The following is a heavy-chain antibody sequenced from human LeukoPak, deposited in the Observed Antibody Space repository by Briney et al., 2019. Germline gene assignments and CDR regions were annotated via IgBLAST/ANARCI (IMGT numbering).Heavy chain of an antibody. D-gene: IGHD1-20*01. CDR3: TRGLSYSWTCDY. Sequence: PGGSLRLSCAASGFTFSSYWMSWVRQAPGKGLEWVANIKQDGSEKYYVDSVKGRFTISRDNAENSLYLQMNSLRAEDTAVYYCTRGLSYSWTCDYWGQGTLVTVSS. J-gene: IGHJ4*02. CDR1: GFTFSSYW. CDR2: IKQDGSEK. V-gene: IGHV3-7*01.